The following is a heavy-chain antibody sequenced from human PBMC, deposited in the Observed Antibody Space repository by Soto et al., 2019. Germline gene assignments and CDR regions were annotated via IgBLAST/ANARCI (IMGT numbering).Heavy chain of an antibody. CDR2: VFHSGST. CDR1: SGYIYSDYW. D-gene: IGHD1-7*01. J-gene: IGHJ5*02. V-gene: IGHV4-4*02. CDR3: ARQGELENWFDP. Sequence: PSETLSLTCAVSSGYIYSDYWWSWVRQSPGKGLAWIGEVFHSGSTNYNPSLKSRVTISVDTSKNQFSLKLSSVTAADTAVYYCARQGELENWFDPWGQGTLVTVSS.